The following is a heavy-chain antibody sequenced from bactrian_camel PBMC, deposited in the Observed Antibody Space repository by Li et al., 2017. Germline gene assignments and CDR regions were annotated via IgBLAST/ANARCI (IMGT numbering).Heavy chain of an antibody. CDR2: IGSDGRT. CDR1: GDFFTTYC. Sequence: HVQLVESGGGSVQAGGSLRLSCASKGDFFTTYCMGWYRQPPQKEGEGVANIGSDGRTTYADSVKGRFTISQDKAKNTEYLEMNSLKPEDTAMYYCKLVSPTKWVGCPNISGQGTQVTVS. V-gene: IGHV3S53*01. D-gene: IGHD5*01. J-gene: IGHJ4*01.